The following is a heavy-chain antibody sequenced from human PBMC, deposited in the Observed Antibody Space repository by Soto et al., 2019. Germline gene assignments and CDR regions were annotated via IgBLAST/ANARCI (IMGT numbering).Heavy chain of an antibody. CDR2: ISATGGTT. CDR1: GFTFSDYA. J-gene: IGHJ4*02. Sequence: EVHLSESGGGVVQPGGPLRLSCVVSGFTFSDYAMDWVRQAPGKGLEWVSEISATGGTTNYADSVKGRYTISRDNSNNTLYLRLTNLRAEDTAMFYCAKASSAWYGSKNYYFDSWGQGALVTVSS. D-gene: IGHD6-19*01. V-gene: IGHV3-23*01. CDR3: AKASSAWYGSKNYYFDS.